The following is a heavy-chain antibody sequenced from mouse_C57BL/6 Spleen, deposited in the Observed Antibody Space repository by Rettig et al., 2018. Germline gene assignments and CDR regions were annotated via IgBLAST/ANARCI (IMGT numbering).Heavy chain of an antibody. CDR2: INPSNGGT. CDR3: ARVQNYGSPWFAY. V-gene: IGHV1-53*01. CDR1: FTSYW. Sequence: FTSYWMHWVKQRPGHGLEWIGNINPSNGGTNYNEKFKSKATLTVDKSSSTAYMQLSSLTSEDSAVYYCARVQNYGSPWFAYWGQGTLVTVSA. J-gene: IGHJ3*01. D-gene: IGHD1-1*01.